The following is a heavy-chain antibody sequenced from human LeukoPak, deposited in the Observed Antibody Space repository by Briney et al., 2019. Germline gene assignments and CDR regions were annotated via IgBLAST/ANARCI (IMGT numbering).Heavy chain of an antibody. D-gene: IGHD6-19*01. V-gene: IGHV4-34*01. J-gene: IGHJ4*02. Sequence: PSETLSLTCAVYGGSFSGYYWSWIRQPPGKGLEWIGEINHSGSTNYNPSLKSRVTISVDTSKNQFSLKLSSVTAADTAVYYCARRGQWLVRYYFDYWGQGTLVTVSS. CDR1: GGSFSGYY. CDR2: INHSGST. CDR3: ARRGQWLVRYYFDY.